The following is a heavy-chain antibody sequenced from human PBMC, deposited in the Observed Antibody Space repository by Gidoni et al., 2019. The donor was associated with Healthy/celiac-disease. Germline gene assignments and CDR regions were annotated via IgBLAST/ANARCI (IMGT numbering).Heavy chain of an antibody. Sequence: EVQLVESGGGLVKPGGSLRLACAAPGFTFSSQSMNLVRQAPGKGLEWISSISSSSSYIYYADSVKSRFTISRDNAKNSLYLQMTSLRAEDTAVYYCARDYLGYDFWSGYYTYDAFDIWGQGTMVTVSS. CDR3: ARDYLGYDFWSGYYTYDAFDI. D-gene: IGHD3-3*01. CDR1: GFTFSSQS. CDR2: ISSSSSYI. J-gene: IGHJ3*02. V-gene: IGHV3-21*01.